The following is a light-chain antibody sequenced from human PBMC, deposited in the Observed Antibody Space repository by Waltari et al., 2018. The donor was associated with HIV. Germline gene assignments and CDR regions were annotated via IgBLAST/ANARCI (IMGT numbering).Light chain of an antibody. Sequence: EIQVMQSPSSMSVSVGDNVSISCQASQFIGDKLAWYQMKPGEAPKLLIYSGSKLRSGVPSRFAASVSGPHFSLTITGLQREDFGTYFCQQASSFPHTFGGGT. J-gene: IGKJ4*01. V-gene: IGKV1D-12*01. CDR2: SGS. CDR3: QQASSFPHT. CDR1: QFIGDK.